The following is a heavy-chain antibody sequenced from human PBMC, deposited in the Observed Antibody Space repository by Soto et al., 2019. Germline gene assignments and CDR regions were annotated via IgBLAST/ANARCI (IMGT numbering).Heavy chain of an antibody. CDR2: TYYRSKWYN. V-gene: IGHV6-1*01. Sequence: SQTLSLTCAISGDSVSSNSAAWNWIRQSPSRGLEWLGRTYYRSKWYNDYAVSVKSRITINPDTSKNQFSLQLNSVTPEDTAVYYCARDENYYDSSDYYLDDAFDIWGQGTMVTVSS. CDR1: GDSVSSNSAA. J-gene: IGHJ3*02. CDR3: ARDENYYDSSDYYLDDAFDI. D-gene: IGHD3-22*01.